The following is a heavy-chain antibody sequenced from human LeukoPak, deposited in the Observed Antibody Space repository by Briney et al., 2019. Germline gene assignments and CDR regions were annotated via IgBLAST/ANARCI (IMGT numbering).Heavy chain of an antibody. J-gene: IGHJ4*02. D-gene: IGHD1-26*01. Sequence: SETLSLTCSVSGGSITSSSYYWGWIRQPPGKGLEWIASIYFSGSTYYNPSLKSRVTLSVDTSKNQFSLKLSSVTAADTAVYYCARHVLYTGSYYVFDYWGQGALVTVSS. CDR2: IYFSGST. CDR1: GGSITSSSYY. CDR3: ARHVLYTGSYYVFDY. V-gene: IGHV4-39*01.